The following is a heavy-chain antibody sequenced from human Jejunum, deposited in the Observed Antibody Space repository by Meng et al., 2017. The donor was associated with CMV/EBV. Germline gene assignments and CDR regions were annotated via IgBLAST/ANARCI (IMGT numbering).Heavy chain of an antibody. J-gene: IGHJ4*02. CDR3: AKDRGVAYYDSLTGYSYFDY. D-gene: IGHD3-9*01. CDR1: YG. V-gene: IGHV3-30*02. Sequence: YGMHWVRQAPGKGLEWVAFIHFNENNKYYVDSVKGRFTISRDNSKNTLYLQMNSLRTEDTAVHYCAKDRGVAYYDSLTGYSYFDYWGQGTLVTVSS. CDR2: IHFNENNK.